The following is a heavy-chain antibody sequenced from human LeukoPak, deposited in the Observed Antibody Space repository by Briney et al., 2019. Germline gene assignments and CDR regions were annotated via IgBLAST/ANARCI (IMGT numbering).Heavy chain of an antibody. J-gene: IGHJ4*02. CDR2: ISGSGGST. V-gene: IGHV3-23*01. Sequence: PGGSLRLSCAASGFTFSSYAMSWVRQAPGKGLEWVSAISGSGGSTYYADSVKGRFTISSDNSKNTLYLQMNSLRAEDTAVYYCAKTNSGYEILYYFDYWGQGTLVTVSS. D-gene: IGHD5-12*01. CDR3: AKTNSGYEILYYFDY. CDR1: GFTFSSYA.